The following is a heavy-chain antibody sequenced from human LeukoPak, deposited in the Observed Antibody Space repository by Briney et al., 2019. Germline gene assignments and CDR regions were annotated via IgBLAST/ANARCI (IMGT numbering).Heavy chain of an antibody. CDR1: GGTFSSYA. J-gene: IGHJ4*02. CDR2: IIPIFGTA. D-gene: IGHD2-15*01. CDR3: ARGRFCGRCPVSLAI. V-gene: IGHV1-69*05. Sequence: SVKVSCKASGGTFSSYAISWVRQAPGQGLEWMGGIIPIFGTANYAQKFQGRVTITTDESTSTAYMELSSLRSEDTAVYYCARGRFCGRCPVSLAIWGQGTLVTVSS.